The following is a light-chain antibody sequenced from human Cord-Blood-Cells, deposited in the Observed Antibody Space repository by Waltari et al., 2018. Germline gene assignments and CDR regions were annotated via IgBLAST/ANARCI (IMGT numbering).Light chain of an antibody. J-gene: IGKJ4*01. Sequence: DIQMTQSLSSLSASVRDRHTLPCRASPSISSYLNWYQQKRGKAPKLLIYASASLQSGVPSRFSGSGSGTDFTLTISSLQPEDFATYYCQQSYSTPLTFGGGTKVEIK. CDR3: QQSYSTPLT. V-gene: IGKV1-39*01. CDR1: PSISSY. CDR2: ASA.